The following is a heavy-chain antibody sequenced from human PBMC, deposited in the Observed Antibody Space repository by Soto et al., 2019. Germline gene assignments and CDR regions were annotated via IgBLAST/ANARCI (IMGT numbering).Heavy chain of an antibody. CDR1: GYTFTAYY. D-gene: IGHD6-13*01. CDR3: ARAYSSSSDYEWFDP. CDR2: INPKSGST. Sequence: QVQMVQSGAEVKKPGASVKVSCKASGYTFTAYYVHWVRQAPGQGLEWMGWINPKSGSTNYAQKFEGWLTMTRDASISTAYMELSRLKSDDTSVYYCARAYSSSSDYEWFDPRRQGTLVTVSS. J-gene: IGHJ5*02. V-gene: IGHV1-2*04.